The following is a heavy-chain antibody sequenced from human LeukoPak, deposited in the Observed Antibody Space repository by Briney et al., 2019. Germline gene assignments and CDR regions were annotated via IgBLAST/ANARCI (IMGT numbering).Heavy chain of an antibody. J-gene: IGHJ4*02. V-gene: IGHV4-59*01. CDR1: GGSISSYY. D-gene: IGHD5-24*01. CDR2: IYYSGST. Sequence: SETLSLTCTVSGGSISSYYWSWIRQPPGKGLEWIGYIYYSGSTNYNPSLKSRVTISVDTSKNQFSLKLSSVTAADTAVYYCARDGYNRNFDYWAREPWSPSPQ. CDR3: ARDGYNRNFDY.